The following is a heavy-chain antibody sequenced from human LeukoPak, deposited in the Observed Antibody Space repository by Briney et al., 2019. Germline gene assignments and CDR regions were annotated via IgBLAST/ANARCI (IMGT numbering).Heavy chain of an antibody. J-gene: IGHJ6*03. D-gene: IGHD3-3*01. CDR2: INHSGST. Sequence: SETLSLTCAVYGGSFSGYYWSWIRQPPGKGLEWIGEINHSGSTNYNPSLKRRVHISVDTSKDQFSLQLSSVPAADTAVYYCARVPGHNTIFGVVIMRYYYYYMDVWGKGTTATVSS. V-gene: IGHV4-34*01. CDR1: GGSFSGYY. CDR3: ARVPGHNTIFGVVIMRYYYYYMDV.